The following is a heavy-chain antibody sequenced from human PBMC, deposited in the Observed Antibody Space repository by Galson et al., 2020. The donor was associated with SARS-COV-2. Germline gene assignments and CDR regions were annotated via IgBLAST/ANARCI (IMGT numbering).Heavy chain of an antibody. J-gene: IGHJ6*03. Sequence: GESLKISCSASGFTFAYYSMSWFRQAPGKGLEWVSYISSSSSDTNYADSVKGRFTLSRDNAKNSVYLQMNSLRAEDTAVYYCARTPAVAGTLFYYFYRDVWGKGTTVTVSS. CDR2: ISSSSSDT. V-gene: IGHV3-11*06. D-gene: IGHD6-19*01. CDR3: ARTPAVAGTLFYYFYRDV. CDR1: GFTFAYYS.